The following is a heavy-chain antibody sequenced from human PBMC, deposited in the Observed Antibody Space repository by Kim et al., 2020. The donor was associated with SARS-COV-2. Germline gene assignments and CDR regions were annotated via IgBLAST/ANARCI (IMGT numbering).Heavy chain of an antibody. J-gene: IGHJ4*02. CDR2: IIPIFGTA. Sequence: SVKVSCKASGGTFSSYAISWVRQAPGQGLEWMGGIIPIFGTANYAQKFQGRVTITADESTSTAYMELSSLRSEDTAVYYCARDRGYYGSGAGPGGIYFDYWGQGTLVTVSS. CDR3: ARDRGYYGSGAGPGGIYFDY. CDR1: GGTFSSYA. V-gene: IGHV1-69*13. D-gene: IGHD3-10*01.